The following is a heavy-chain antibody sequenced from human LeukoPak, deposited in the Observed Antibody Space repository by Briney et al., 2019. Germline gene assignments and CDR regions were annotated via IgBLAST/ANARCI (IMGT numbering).Heavy chain of an antibody. CDR3: ARDWAAANY. D-gene: IGHD2-15*01. CDR1: GFTFSSYW. CDR2: IKQDGREK. Sequence: GGSLRLSCAASGFTFSSYWMSWVRQATGKGLEWVANIKQDGREKYYVDSVNGRFTTSRDNAKNSLYLQMNSLRAEDTAVYYCARDWAAANYWGQGTLVTVSS. V-gene: IGHV3-7*01. J-gene: IGHJ4*02.